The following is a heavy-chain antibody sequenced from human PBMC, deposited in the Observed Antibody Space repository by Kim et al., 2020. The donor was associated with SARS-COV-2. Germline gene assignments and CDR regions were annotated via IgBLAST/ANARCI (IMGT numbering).Heavy chain of an antibody. J-gene: IGHJ4*02. CDR1: GGSISSYY. V-gene: IGHV4-59*08. CDR3: ARRGDSSGYYPIFDY. Sequence: SETLSLTCTVSGGSISSYYWSWIRQPPGKGLEWIGYIYYSGSTNYNPSLKSRVTISVDTSKNQFSLKLSSVTAADTAVYYCARRGDSSGYYPIFDYWGQG. D-gene: IGHD3-22*01. CDR2: IYYSGST.